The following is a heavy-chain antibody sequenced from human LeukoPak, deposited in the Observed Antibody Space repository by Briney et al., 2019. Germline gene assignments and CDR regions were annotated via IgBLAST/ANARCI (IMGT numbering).Heavy chain of an antibody. CDR1: GFTFNSYG. D-gene: IGHD2-15*01. J-gene: IGHJ4*02. Sequence: GGSLRLSCAASGFTFNSYGMSWARQAPGKGLEWVSAISGGAGSTYYADSVKGRFTISRDNCKNILYLQIHSLRAEDTAVYYCAKGKGSSSSSIDWWGQGTLVTVSS. V-gene: IGHV3-23*01. CDR3: AKGKGSSSSSIDW. CDR2: ISGGAGST.